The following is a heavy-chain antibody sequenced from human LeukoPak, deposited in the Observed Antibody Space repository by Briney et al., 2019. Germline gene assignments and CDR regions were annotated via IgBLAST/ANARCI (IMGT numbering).Heavy chain of an antibody. D-gene: IGHD4-17*01. CDR2: IYYTGST. CDR1: GGSLSSYY. Sequence: PSETLSLTYTVSGGSLSSYYWTWIRQPPGKGLEWIGYIYYTGSTSYNPSLKSRVTISVQTSKNQFSLKLSSVTAADTAAYYCARGLNRNDYGDYGYWGQGTLVTVSS. CDR3: ARGLNRNDYGDYGY. J-gene: IGHJ4*02. V-gene: IGHV4-59*01.